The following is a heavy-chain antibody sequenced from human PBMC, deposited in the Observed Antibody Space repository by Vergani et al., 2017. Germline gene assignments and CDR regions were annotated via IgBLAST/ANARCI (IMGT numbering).Heavy chain of an antibody. J-gene: IGHJ4*02. V-gene: IGHV1-69*02. D-gene: IGHD4-17*01. CDR2: IIPILGIA. Sequence: QVQLVQSGAEVKKPGSSVKVSCKASGGTFSSYTISWVRQAPGQGLEWMGRIIPILGIANYAQKFQGRVTITADKSTSTAYMELSSLRSEDTAVYYCARVMGYGDYGDYWGQGTLVTVSS. CDR3: ARVMGYGDYGDY. CDR1: GGTFSSYT.